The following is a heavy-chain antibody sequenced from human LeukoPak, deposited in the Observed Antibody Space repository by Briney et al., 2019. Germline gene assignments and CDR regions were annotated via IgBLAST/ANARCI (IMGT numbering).Heavy chain of an antibody. D-gene: IGHD4-17*01. V-gene: IGHV3-21*01. CDR2: ISSSSSYL. CDR3: ARADYGDYDLNP. J-gene: IGHJ5*02. Sequence: GRSLRLSCAPSGFTFSSYSMNWVRQAPGEGLEWVSSISSSSSYLYYADSVKVRFTISRDNAKNTLYLQLDRLRPEATASFICARADYGDYDLNPWGQGTLVTVSS. CDR1: GFTFSSYS.